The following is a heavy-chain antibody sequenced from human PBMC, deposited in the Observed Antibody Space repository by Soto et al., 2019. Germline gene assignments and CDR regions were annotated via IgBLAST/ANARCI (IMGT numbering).Heavy chain of an antibody. Sequence: PSETLSLTCDVSSVSITSSNWWTWVRQPPGKGLEWLGKISHSGTVNYNATLRSRVTISVDKPKNQLSLKLMSVTAADTAVYYCARDYDGSDYWGPGILVTVSS. CDR3: ARDYDGSDY. CDR2: ISHSGTV. V-gene: IGHV4-4*02. CDR1: SVSITSSNW. J-gene: IGHJ4*02. D-gene: IGHD3-16*01.